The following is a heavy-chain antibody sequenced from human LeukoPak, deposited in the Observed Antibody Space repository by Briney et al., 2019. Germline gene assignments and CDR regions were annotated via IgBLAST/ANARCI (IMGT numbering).Heavy chain of an antibody. Sequence: PGGSLRLSCAASGFTFDDYAMHWVRQAPGKGLEGVGGISWNSGSRDYADSVKGRFTISRDNAKNSLYLQMNSLRAEDTALYYCATDIGSGGSWGQGTLVTVSS. CDR3: ATDIGSGGS. D-gene: IGHD2-15*01. V-gene: IGHV3-9*01. CDR2: ISWNSGSR. J-gene: IGHJ4*02. CDR1: GFTFDDYA.